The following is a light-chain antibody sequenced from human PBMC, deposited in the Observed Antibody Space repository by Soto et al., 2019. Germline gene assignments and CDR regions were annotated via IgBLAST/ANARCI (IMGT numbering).Light chain of an antibody. CDR3: EQYNNWTPYT. CDR1: QSVSRN. CDR2: GAS. V-gene: IGKV3-15*01. J-gene: IGKJ2*01. Sequence: EIVMTQSPATLSVSPRERATLSCRASQSVSRNLAWYQQKSGQAPRLLIYGASTRATGIPARFSGSGSGTEFTLTISSLESEDFAVYYCEQYNNWTPYTFGQGTKLEIK.